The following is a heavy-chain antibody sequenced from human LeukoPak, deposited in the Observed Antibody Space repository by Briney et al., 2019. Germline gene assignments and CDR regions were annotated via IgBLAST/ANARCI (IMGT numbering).Heavy chain of an antibody. CDR1: GYTFTTYS. Sequence: ASVKVSCKASGYTFTTYSIHWVRQAPGQRLERMGWINAGNGNTKSSQRFQGRVAITRDTSASTAYMELSSLRSEDTAVYYCARGGSYSTDGLDYWGQGTLVTVSS. CDR2: INAGNGNT. J-gene: IGHJ4*02. CDR3: ARGGSYSTDGLDY. D-gene: IGHD6-6*01. V-gene: IGHV1-3*01.